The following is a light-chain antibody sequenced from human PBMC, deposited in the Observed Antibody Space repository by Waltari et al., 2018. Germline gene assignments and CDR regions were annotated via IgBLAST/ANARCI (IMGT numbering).Light chain of an antibody. CDR3: QQRSNWPYT. CDR1: QTVRSY. V-gene: IGKV3-11*01. J-gene: IGKJ2*01. Sequence: EIVLTKSPANLSLPPGERATLSCRASQTVRSYLAWYQQRPGQTPRLLILDASSRATCISAKFSGSGSGTDFTLTVSNLEPEDFAVYYCQQRSNWPYTFGQGTRVEIK. CDR2: DAS.